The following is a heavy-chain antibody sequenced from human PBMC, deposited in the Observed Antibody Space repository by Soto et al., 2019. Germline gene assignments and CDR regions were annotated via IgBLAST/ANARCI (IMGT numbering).Heavy chain of an antibody. J-gene: IGHJ4*02. Sequence: VQLVESGGGVVQPGRSLRLSCAASGFTFSSYGMHWVRQAPGKGLEWVSYISSYGSTIYYADSVKGRFTISRDNAKNSLYLQMNSLRAEDTAVYYCARSRSLRFLEWLSPDYWGRGTLVTVSS. V-gene: IGHV3-48*04. CDR2: ISSYGSTI. CDR1: GFTFSSYG. CDR3: ARSRSLRFLEWLSPDY. D-gene: IGHD3-3*01.